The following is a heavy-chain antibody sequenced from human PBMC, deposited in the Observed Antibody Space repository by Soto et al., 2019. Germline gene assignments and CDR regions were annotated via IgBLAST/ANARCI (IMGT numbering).Heavy chain of an antibody. CDR3: ARQPRGPGYGERGLYFDH. CDR1: GGSTNSRSDY. Sequence: SETLSLTCTVSGGSTNSRSDYWGWIRQPPGKGLEWIGSVYYSGSTHDNPSLQSRVTISVDTSRNQFSLNLISVTAADTAVYFCARQPRGPGYGERGLYFDHWGQGTLVTVS. D-gene: IGHD5-18*01. J-gene: IGHJ4*02. CDR2: VYYSGST. V-gene: IGHV4-39*01.